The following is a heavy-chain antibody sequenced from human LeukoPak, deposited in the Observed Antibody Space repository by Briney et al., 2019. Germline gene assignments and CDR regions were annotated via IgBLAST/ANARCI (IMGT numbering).Heavy chain of an antibody. V-gene: IGHV4-59*01. CDR1: GGSISSYY. D-gene: IGHD3-22*01. CDR2: IYYSGST. CDR3: ARGEDYYDSSGYYYYYYYGMDV. Sequence: SETLSLTCTVSGGSISSYYWSWIRQPPGKGLEWIGYIYYSGSTNYNPSLKSRVTISVDTSKNQFSLKLSSVTAADTAVYYCARGEDYYDSSGYYYYYYYGMDVWGQGTTVTVSS. J-gene: IGHJ6*02.